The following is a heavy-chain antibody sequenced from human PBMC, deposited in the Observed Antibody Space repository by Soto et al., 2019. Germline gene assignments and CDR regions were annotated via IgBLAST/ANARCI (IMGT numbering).Heavy chain of an antibody. CDR1: GFTFSSYA. V-gene: IGHV3-30-3*01. D-gene: IGHD5-18*01. J-gene: IGHJ4*02. Sequence: GGSQRLSCAASGFTFSSYAMHWVRQAPGKGLEWVAVISYDGSNKYYADSVKGRFTISRDNSKNTLYLQMNSLRAEDTAVYYYARAQLWLDYWGQGTLVTVSS. CDR2: ISYDGSNK. CDR3: ARAQLWLDY.